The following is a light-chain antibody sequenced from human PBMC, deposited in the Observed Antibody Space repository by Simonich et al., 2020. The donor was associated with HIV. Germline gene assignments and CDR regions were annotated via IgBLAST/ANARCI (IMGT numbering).Light chain of an antibody. Sequence: SNELTQPPSVSVSPGQTARITCSGDALPKKYAYWYQKKSGQAPVLVISEDTKRPSGIPERFSGSSSGTMATLTISGAQVEDEADYYCYSTDSSGNHKGVFGGGTKLTVL. V-gene: IGLV3-10*01. CDR3: YSTDSSGNHKGV. CDR2: EDT. J-gene: IGLJ3*02. CDR1: ALPKKY.